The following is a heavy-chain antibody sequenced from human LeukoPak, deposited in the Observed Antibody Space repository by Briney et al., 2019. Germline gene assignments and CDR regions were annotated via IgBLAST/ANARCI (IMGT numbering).Heavy chain of an antibody. CDR1: ASSFSSSA. J-gene: IGHJ4*02. CDR3: AKELEGSTSPSFDY. CDR2: IRGSGGST. D-gene: IGHD5/OR15-5a*01. Sequence: PGESLTLSCAAAASSFSSSAMSCVRQVPEKGREWVSAIRGSGGSTYYADSVKGRCNNSRDNSKNTLYLQMNSLRAEDTAVYYCAKELEGSTSPSFDYWGQGTRVTVSS. V-gene: IGHV3-23*01.